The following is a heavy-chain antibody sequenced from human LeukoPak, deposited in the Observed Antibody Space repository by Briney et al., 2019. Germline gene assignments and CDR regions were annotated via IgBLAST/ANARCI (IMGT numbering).Heavy chain of an antibody. D-gene: IGHD6-13*01. J-gene: IGHJ4*02. CDR3: TTDRIVAVGPQFDY. CDR1: GFTFSDAW. V-gene: IGHV3-15*01. Sequence: PGGSLRLSCAASGFTFSDAWMSWVRQAPGKGLEWVGRIKSKTDGGTTDYAAPVKGRFTVSRDDSKSTLYLQMNGLKAEDTAMYYCTTDRIVAVGPQFDYWGQGTLVTVSS. CDR2: IKSKTDGGTT.